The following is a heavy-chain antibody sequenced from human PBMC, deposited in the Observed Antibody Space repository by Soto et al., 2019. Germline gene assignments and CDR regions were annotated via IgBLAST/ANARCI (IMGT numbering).Heavy chain of an antibody. Sequence: SETLSLTCTVSGGSLSSYYWTWIRQSPGKGLEWIGYVYFSGNTNYNPSLKSRVAISIDTSKNQFSLRLASVTAADTAFYYCGSVRPSGYVLSWGQGTLVTSPQ. CDR1: GGSLSSYY. V-gene: IGHV4-59*01. D-gene: IGHD6-25*01. CDR3: GSVRPSGYVLS. J-gene: IGHJ5*02. CDR2: VYFSGNT.